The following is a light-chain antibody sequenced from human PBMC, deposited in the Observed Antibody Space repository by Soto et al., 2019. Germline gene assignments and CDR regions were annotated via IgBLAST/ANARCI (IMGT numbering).Light chain of an antibody. CDR2: AAS. J-gene: IGKJ2*01. Sequence: DIQMTQSPSSLSASVGDRVTITCRASQSISSYLNWYQQKPGKAPKLLIYAASSLESGVPSRFSGSGSGTDFTLTNSSLQPEDFATYYCQQSYSTPPYTFGQGTKLEIK. CDR3: QQSYSTPPYT. V-gene: IGKV1-39*01. CDR1: QSISSY.